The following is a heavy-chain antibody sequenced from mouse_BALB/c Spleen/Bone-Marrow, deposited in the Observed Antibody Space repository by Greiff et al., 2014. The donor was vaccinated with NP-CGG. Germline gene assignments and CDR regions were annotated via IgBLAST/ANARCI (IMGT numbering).Heavy chain of an antibody. V-gene: IGHV3-1*02. CDR1: GYSITSGYS. CDR2: IHYSGST. CDR3: ARIYYGSSYDY. J-gene: IGHJ2*01. Sequence: DVKLVESGPDLVKPSQSLSLTCTVTGYSITSGYSWHWIRQLPGNKLEWMGYIHYSGSTNYNPSLKSRISITRDTSKNQFFLQLNSVTTEDTATYYCARIYYGSSYDYWGQGTTLTVSS. D-gene: IGHD1-1*01.